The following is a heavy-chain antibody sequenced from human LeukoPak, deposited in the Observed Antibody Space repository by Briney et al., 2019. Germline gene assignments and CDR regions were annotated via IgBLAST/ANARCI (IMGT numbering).Heavy chain of an antibody. CDR1: GYTFTSYA. V-gene: IGHV1-69*05. D-gene: IGHD3-22*01. J-gene: IGHJ3*02. CDR3: ARPMIVVAEWEDDAFDI. Sequence: SVKVSCKASGYTFTSYAISWVRQAPGQGLEWMGRIIPIFGTTNYAQKFQGRVTITTDESTSTAYLELSSLRSQDTAVYYCARPMIVVAEWEDDAFDIWGQGTMVTVSS. CDR2: IIPIFGTT.